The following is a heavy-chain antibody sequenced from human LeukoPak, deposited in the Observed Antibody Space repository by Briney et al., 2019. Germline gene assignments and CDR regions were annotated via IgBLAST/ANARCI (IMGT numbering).Heavy chain of an antibody. J-gene: IGHJ4*02. V-gene: IGHV3-30*18. Sequence: GGSLRLSCAASGFTFRRYGMHWVRQAPGKGLEWVAVMSYDGGNKYYADSVKGRFTISRDNSKNTPDLQMNSLRAEDTAVYYCAKDRDIVAAAYYFDYWGQGTLVTVPS. CDR2: MSYDGGNK. D-gene: IGHD6-13*01. CDR3: AKDRDIVAAAYYFDY. CDR1: GFTFRRYG.